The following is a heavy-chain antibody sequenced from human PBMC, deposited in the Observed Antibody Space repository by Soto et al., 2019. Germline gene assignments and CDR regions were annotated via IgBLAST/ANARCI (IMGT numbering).Heavy chain of an antibody. CDR3: ARSQGSSTSLEIYYYYYYGMDV. Sequence: QVQLVQSGAEVKKPGSSVKVSCKASGGTFSSYAISWVRQAPGQGLEWMGGIIPISDTTNYAQQFQGRVPLTADESTRTASMELSSLRSEDTAVYYCARSQGSSTSLEIYYYYYYGMDVWGQGTTVTVSS. CDR1: GGTFSSYA. J-gene: IGHJ6*02. V-gene: IGHV1-69*01. CDR2: IIPISDTT. D-gene: IGHD2-2*01.